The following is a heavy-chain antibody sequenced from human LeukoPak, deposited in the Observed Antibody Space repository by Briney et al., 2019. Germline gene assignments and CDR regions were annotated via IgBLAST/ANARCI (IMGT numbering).Heavy chain of an antibody. Sequence: PGESLKISCKGSGYSFTSYWIGWVRPMPGKGLEWMGIIYPGDSGTRYSPSFQGQVTISADKSISTAYLQWSSLKASDTAMYYCARHYPELIAAPRGYFDYWGQGILVTVSS. CDR1: GYSFTSYW. D-gene: IGHD6-6*01. CDR3: ARHYPELIAAPRGYFDY. V-gene: IGHV5-51*01. CDR2: IYPGDSGT. J-gene: IGHJ4*02.